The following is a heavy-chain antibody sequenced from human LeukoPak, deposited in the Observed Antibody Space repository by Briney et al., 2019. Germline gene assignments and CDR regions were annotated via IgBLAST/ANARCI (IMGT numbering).Heavy chain of an antibody. Sequence: SETLSLTCAVSGGSISSGGYSWSWIRQPPGKGLVWIGYIYHSGSTYSNPSLKSRVTISVDRSKNQFSLKLSSVTAADTAVYYCARGGVEYYGSGSYYWAFDIWGQGTMVTVSS. D-gene: IGHD3-10*01. V-gene: IGHV4-30-2*01. CDR2: IYHSGST. J-gene: IGHJ3*02. CDR1: GGSISSGGYS. CDR3: ARGGVEYYGSGSYYWAFDI.